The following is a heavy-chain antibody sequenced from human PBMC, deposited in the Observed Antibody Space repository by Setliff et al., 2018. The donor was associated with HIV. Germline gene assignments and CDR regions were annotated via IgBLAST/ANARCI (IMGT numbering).Heavy chain of an antibody. J-gene: IGHJ4*02. Sequence: GESLKISCSASGFTFSDSWMSWVRQAPGKGLEWVSYISSSGGVIYYADSVEDRFTISRDSAKNSLYLQMNSLRAEDTAVYYCARRIWSGYSFDYWGQGTLVTVSS. D-gene: IGHD3-3*01. CDR1: GFTFSDSW. CDR3: ARRIWSGYSFDY. V-gene: IGHV3-11*04. CDR2: ISSSGGVI.